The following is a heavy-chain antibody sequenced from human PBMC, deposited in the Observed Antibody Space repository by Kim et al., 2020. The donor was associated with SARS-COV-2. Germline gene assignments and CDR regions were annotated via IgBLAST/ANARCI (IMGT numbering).Heavy chain of an antibody. D-gene: IGHD3-22*01. Sequence: GRFTISRDNSKNTLYLQMNSLRAEDTAVYYCAKDLANYYDSSGYYSDPHYWGQGTLVTVSS. CDR3: AKDLANYYDSSGYYSDPHY. V-gene: IGHV3-23*01. J-gene: IGHJ4*02.